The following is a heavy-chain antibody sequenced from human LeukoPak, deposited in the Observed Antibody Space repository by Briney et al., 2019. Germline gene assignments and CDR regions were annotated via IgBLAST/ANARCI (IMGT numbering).Heavy chain of an antibody. CDR3: AKDSYDNRETAMVPTY. D-gene: IGHD5-18*01. J-gene: IGHJ4*02. CDR1: GFTFSSYA. V-gene: IGHV3-23*01. CDR2: ISGSGGST. Sequence: GGSLRLSCAASGFTFSSYAMSWVRQAPGKGLEWVSAISGSGGSTYYADSVKGRFTISRDNSKNTLYLQMNSLRAEDTAVYYCAKDSYDNRETAMVPTYWGQGPWSPSPQ.